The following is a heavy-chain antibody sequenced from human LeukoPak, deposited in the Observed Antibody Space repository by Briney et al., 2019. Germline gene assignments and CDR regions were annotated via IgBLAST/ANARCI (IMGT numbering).Heavy chain of an antibody. CDR2: MNPKSGNT. V-gene: IGHV1-8*01. J-gene: IGHJ6*03. Sequence: GASVKVSCNISGDTFTTYDINWVRQATGQGLEWMGWMNPKSGNTVYAQKFQGRLTLTRDISISTAYMELSSLRSEDTAVYFCARAITIFDCYYMDVWGKGTTVTVSS. D-gene: IGHD3-3*01. CDR3: ARAITIFDCYYMDV. CDR1: GDTFTTYD.